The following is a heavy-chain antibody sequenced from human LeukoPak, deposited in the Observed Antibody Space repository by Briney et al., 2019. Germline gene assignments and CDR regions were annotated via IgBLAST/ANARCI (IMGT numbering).Heavy chain of an antibody. CDR2: ISAYNGNT. D-gene: IGHD1-26*01. CDR1: GYTFTSYG. V-gene: IGHV1-18*01. Sequence: RGASVKVSCKASGYTFTSYGISWVRQAPGQGLEWMGWISAYNGNTNYAQKLQGRVTMTTDTSTSTAYMELRSLRSDDTAVYYCARGEGATTQEDLDYWGQGTLVTVSS. CDR3: ARGEGATTQEDLDY. J-gene: IGHJ4*02.